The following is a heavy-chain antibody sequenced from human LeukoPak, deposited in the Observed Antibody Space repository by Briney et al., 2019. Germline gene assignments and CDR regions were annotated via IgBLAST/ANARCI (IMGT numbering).Heavy chain of an antibody. V-gene: IGHV3-23*01. CDR3: AKDRKGSACDGDCLVS. CDR1: GFTFSDYA. J-gene: IGHJ4*02. D-gene: IGHD2-21*01. CDR2: LTSSGNT. Sequence: GGSLRLSCAASGFTFSDYAMTWVRQAPGKGLEWVSSLTSSGNTYYADSVRGRLTISRDNSKKTLNLQMIGLRAEDTAVYFCAKDRKGSACDGDCLVSWGQGTVVTVSS.